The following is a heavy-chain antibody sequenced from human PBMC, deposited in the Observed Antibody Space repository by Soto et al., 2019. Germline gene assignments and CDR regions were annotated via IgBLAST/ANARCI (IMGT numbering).Heavy chain of an antibody. CDR2: ISAYNGNT. Sequence: ASVKVSCKASGYTFTSYGISWVRQAPGQGLEWMGWISAYNGNTNYAQKLQGRVTMTTDTSTSTAYMELRSLRSDDTAVYYCGCVDPDYGDYVPLGYSGQGTLVTVSS. V-gene: IGHV1-18*01. J-gene: IGHJ4*02. D-gene: IGHD4-17*01. CDR1: GYTFTSYG. CDR3: GCVDPDYGDYVPLGY.